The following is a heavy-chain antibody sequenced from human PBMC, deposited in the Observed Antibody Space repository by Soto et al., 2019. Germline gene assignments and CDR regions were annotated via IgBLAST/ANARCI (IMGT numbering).Heavy chain of an antibody. CDR2: IYNSGST. CDR1: GGSISSYY. Sequence: PSETLSLTCTVSGGSISSYYWSWIRQPPGKGLEWIAYIYNSGSTNHNPSLKSRVIISVDTSKNQFSLKLTSVTAADTAVYYCARAGCSSVSCDTGWLDPWGQGTLVTVSS. V-gene: IGHV4-59*01. D-gene: IGHD2-2*02. CDR3: ARAGCSSVSCDTGWLDP. J-gene: IGHJ5*02.